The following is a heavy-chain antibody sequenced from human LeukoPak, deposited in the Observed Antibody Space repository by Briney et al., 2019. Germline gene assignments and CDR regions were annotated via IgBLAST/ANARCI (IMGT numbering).Heavy chain of an antibody. Sequence: ASVKVSCKASGYSFTNYAMNWVRQAPGQGLEWMGWINTDTGNPTYAQGFTGRFVFSLDTSVSTAYLQISSLKAEDTALYYCARNQYCGSTNCYGGRGALDFWGQGTLLTVSS. CDR2: INTDTGNP. V-gene: IGHV7-4-1*02. CDR3: ARNQYCGSTNCYGGRGALDF. CDR1: GYSFTNYA. J-gene: IGHJ4*02. D-gene: IGHD2-2*01.